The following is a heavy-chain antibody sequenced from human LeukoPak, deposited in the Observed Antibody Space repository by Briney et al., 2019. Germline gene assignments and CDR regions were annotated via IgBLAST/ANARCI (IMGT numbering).Heavy chain of an antibody. CDR1: GYSIANAYY. V-gene: IGHV4-38-2*02. J-gene: IGHJ5*02. D-gene: IGHD3-22*01. Sequence: SETLSLTCTVYGYSIANAYYWGWIRQPPGKGLEWIASVYHSGTTNYNPSLRSRVTISIDTSKNQFSLKLSSVTAADTAVYYCARDRYYYDSSGYVWFDPWGQGTLVTVSS. CDR3: ARDRYYYDSSGYVWFDP. CDR2: VYHSGTT.